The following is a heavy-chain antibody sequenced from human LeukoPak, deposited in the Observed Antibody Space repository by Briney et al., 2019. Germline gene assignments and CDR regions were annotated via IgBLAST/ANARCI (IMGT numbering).Heavy chain of an antibody. Sequence: SETLSLTCTVSGGSISSGDYYWSWIRQPPGTGLEWIGYIYYSGSTYYNPSLKSRVTISVDTSKNQFSLKLSSVTAADTAVYYCARGGYSYGSSPWFDPWGQGTLVTVSS. D-gene: IGHD5-18*01. CDR1: GGSISSGDYY. CDR2: IYYSGST. CDR3: ARGGYSYGSSPWFDP. V-gene: IGHV4-30-4*08. J-gene: IGHJ5*02.